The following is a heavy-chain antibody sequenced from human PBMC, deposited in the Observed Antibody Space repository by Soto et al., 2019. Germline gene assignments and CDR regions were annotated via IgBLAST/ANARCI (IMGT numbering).Heavy chain of an antibody. V-gene: IGHV4-31*03. J-gene: IGHJ4*02. CDR2: IFYSGRT. Sequence: QVQLQESGPGLVKPSQTLSLNCSVSGGSIISGGYYWSWIRQHPGKGVEWIGYIFYSGRTYYTPSLNSRITISMAISKNHFSLKLTSVTAADTAVYYCARAPYSCGWPDSWGQGTLVTVSS. CDR1: GGSIISGGYY. CDR3: ARAPYSCGWPDS. D-gene: IGHD6-19*01.